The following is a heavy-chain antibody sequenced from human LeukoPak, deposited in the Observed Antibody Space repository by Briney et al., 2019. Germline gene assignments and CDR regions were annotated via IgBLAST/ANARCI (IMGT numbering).Heavy chain of an antibody. Sequence: GGSLRLSCAASGFTFSSYAMSWVRQAPGKGLEWVSLIYSGGSTYYADSVKGRFTISRDNSKNTLYLQMNSLRAEDTAVYYCARAAYCGGDCYSSGDFWGQGTLVTVSS. CDR3: ARAAYCGGDCYSSGDF. V-gene: IGHV3-66*01. D-gene: IGHD2-21*02. J-gene: IGHJ4*02. CDR2: IYSGGST. CDR1: GFTFSSYA.